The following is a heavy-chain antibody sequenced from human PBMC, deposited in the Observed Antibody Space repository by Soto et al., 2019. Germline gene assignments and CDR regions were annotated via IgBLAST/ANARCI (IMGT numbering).Heavy chain of an antibody. CDR2: IYWDDDK. Sequence: QITLKESGPTVVKPTQTLTLTCSLSGFSLNTGGVGVGWIRQPPGKALEWLAVIYWDDDKSWNPSLRDRLTINRDASDDQVVLTVTNMDLVDTGTYYCARRRGGFGGGWTTPYFDYWGQGTLVTVSS. D-gene: IGHD6-19*01. CDR3: ARRRGGFGGGWTTPYFDY. J-gene: IGHJ4*02. CDR1: GFSLNTGGVG. V-gene: IGHV2-5*02.